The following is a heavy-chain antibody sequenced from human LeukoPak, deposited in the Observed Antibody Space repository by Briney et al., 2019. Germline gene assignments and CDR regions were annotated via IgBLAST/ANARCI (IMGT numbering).Heavy chain of an antibody. CDR3: ARENDYGDY. CDR1: GFTFSSYT. Sequence: PGGSLRLSCAVSGFTFSSYTMNWLRQAPGKGLEWVSSISSSRNFIYYADSVKGRFTISRDNAKNSLYLQMNSLRAEDTAVYYCARENDYGDYWGQGTLVTVSS. V-gene: IGHV3-21*01. J-gene: IGHJ4*01. CDR2: ISSSRNFI.